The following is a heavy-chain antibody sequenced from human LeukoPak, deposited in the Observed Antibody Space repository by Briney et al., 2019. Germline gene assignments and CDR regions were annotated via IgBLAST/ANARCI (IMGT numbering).Heavy chain of an antibody. D-gene: IGHD6-19*01. CDR3: ARDGEGQWLSAFDV. Sequence: ASVKISCKTSGYSFTNYALNWVRQAPGQGLEWLGWINTNTRNPSYGPGLKGRFVFSLDTSVNTAYLQINWLETEDTATYFCARDGEGQWLSAFDVWGQGTLVSVSS. CDR1: GYSFTNYA. V-gene: IGHV7-4-1*02. CDR2: INTNTRNP. J-gene: IGHJ4*02.